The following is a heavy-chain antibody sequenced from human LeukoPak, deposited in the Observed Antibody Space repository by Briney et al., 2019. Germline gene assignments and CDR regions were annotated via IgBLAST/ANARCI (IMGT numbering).Heavy chain of an antibody. CDR1: GGSFSGYY. D-gene: IGHD3-3*01. CDR2: INHSGST. CDR3: AGGRRVLWSGYYILDY. Sequence: SKTLSLTCAVYGGSFSGYYWSWIRQPPGKGLEWIGEINHSGSTNYNPSLKSRVTISVDTSKNQFSLKLSSVTAADTAVYYCAGGRRVLWSGYYILDYWGQGTLVTVSS. V-gene: IGHV4-34*01. J-gene: IGHJ4*02.